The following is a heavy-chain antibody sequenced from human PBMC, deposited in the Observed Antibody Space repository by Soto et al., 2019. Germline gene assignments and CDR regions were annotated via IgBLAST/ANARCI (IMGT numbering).Heavy chain of an antibody. CDR1: GFTFSNAW. J-gene: IGHJ5*02. CDR3: TTLGKVS. CDR2: VKSKTDGGTT. D-gene: IGHD7-27*01. V-gene: IGHV3-15*01. Sequence: EVHLVESGGGFVKPGGSLRLSCAASGFTFSNAWLSWVRQAPGKGLEWVARVKSKTDGGTTDYAAPMKGRFTISRDDSRDTVYLQMNSLHTGDTAVYYCTTLGKVSWGQGTLVTVSS.